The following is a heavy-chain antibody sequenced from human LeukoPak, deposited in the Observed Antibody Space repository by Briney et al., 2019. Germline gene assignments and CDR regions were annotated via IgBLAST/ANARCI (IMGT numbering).Heavy chain of an antibody. V-gene: IGHV4-34*01. J-gene: IGHJ4*02. Sequence: SETLSLTCAVYGGSFSGYYWSWIRQPPGKGLEWIGEINHSGSTNYNPSLKSRVTISVDTSKNQFSLKLSSVTAADTAVYYCATTRVGFSYFDYWGQGTLVTVSS. CDR2: INHSGST. CDR3: ATTRVGFSYFDY. D-gene: IGHD1-26*01. CDR1: GGSFSGYY.